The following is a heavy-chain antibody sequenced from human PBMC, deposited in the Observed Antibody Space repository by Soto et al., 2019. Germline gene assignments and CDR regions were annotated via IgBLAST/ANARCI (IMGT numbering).Heavy chain of an antibody. CDR1: GFTFSSYW. Sequence: EVQLVESGGGLVQPGGSLRLSCAASGFTFSSYWMSWVRQAPGKGLEWVASIKQDGSEKYYVDSVKGRFTISRDNAKNSLYLQMHSLRAEDTAVYYCARCPMYCSGGSCYWYYFDYWGQGTLVTVSS. D-gene: IGHD2-15*01. CDR3: ARCPMYCSGGSCYWYYFDY. J-gene: IGHJ4*02. V-gene: IGHV3-7*01. CDR2: IKQDGSEK.